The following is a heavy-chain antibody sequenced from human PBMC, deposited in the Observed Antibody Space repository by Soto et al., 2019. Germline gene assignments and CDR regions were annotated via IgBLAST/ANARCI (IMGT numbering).Heavy chain of an antibody. CDR1: GFAFSTYW. D-gene: IGHD1-26*01. CDR2: INSDGSST. V-gene: IGHV3-74*01. Sequence: PGGSLRLSCAASGFAFSTYWMHWVRQAPGKGLVWVSRINSDGSSTNYADSVKGRFTISRDNAKNTLYLQMNSLRAEDTAVYYCANHWEPPNYWGQGTVVTVSS. CDR3: ANHWEPPNY. J-gene: IGHJ4*02.